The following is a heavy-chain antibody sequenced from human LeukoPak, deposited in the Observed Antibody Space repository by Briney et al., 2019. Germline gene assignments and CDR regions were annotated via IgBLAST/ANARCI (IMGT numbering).Heavy chain of an antibody. CDR2: IYYSGST. CDR1: GGSISSGDYY. V-gene: IGHV4-30-4*08. J-gene: IGHJ3*02. CDR3: ARDRNYGAQAGAFDI. Sequence: PSQTLSLTCTVSGGSISSGDYYWSWIRQPTGKGLEWIGYIYYSGSTYYNPSLKSRVTISIDTSKNQFSLKLSSVTAADTAVYYCARDRNYGAQAGAFDIWGQGTMVTVSS. D-gene: IGHD4-17*01.